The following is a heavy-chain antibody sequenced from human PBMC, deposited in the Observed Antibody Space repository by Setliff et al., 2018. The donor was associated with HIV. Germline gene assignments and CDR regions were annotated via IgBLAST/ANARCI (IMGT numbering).Heavy chain of an antibody. CDR2: ISYDGRKT. CDR1: GFIFKDFA. J-gene: IGHJ4*02. V-gene: IGHV3-30*04. CDR3: ARVDVLMVYAANPRVGALEF. Sequence: GESLKISCTASGFIFKDFAMHWVRQAPGKGLEWVADISYDGRKTYFADFVKGRFTISRDNSKNTLYLQMNSLRPDDTALYYCARVDVLMVYAANPRVGALEFWGQGTLVTVSS. D-gene: IGHD2-8*01.